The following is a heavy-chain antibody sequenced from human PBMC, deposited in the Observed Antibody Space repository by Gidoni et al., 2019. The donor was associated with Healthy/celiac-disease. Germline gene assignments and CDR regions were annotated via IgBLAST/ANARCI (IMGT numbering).Heavy chain of an antibody. V-gene: IGHV4-59*01. Sequence: QVQLQESGPGLVQPSETLSLTCTVSGGPISSYYWSWIRQPPGKGLEWIGYIYYSESTNYNPSLKSRVTISVDTSKNQFSLKLSSVTAADTAVYYCARVRITMIVYAFDIWGQGTMVTVSS. CDR2: IYYSEST. CDR3: ARVRITMIVYAFDI. CDR1: GGPISSYY. J-gene: IGHJ3*02. D-gene: IGHD3-22*01.